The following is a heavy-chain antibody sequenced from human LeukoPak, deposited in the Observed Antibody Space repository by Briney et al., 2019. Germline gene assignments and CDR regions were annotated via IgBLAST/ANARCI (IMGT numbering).Heavy chain of an antibody. J-gene: IGHJ5*02. D-gene: IGHD6-13*01. CDR1: GFTFSSYE. CDR3: AREGKGSSWANWFDP. CDR2: ISSGGSTI. V-gene: IGHV3-48*03. Sequence: GGSLRLSCAASGFTFSSYEMNWVRQAPGKGLEWVSYISSGGSTIYYADSVKGRFTISRDNAKNSLYLQMNSLRAEDTAVYYCAREGKGSSWANWFDPWGQGTLVTVSS.